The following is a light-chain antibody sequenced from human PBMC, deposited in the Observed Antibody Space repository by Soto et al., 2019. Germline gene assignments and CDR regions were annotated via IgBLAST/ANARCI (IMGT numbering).Light chain of an antibody. CDR3: QHYNNGPR. Sequence: EIVMKQSPATLSVSTGERATLSCRASQSVSSNLAWYQQKPGQAPRLLIYGASTRATGIPARFSGSGSGTEFTLTISSLQSEDFAVYYCQHYNNGPRFGQGTKVDIK. V-gene: IGKV3-15*01. J-gene: IGKJ1*01. CDR2: GAS. CDR1: QSVSSN.